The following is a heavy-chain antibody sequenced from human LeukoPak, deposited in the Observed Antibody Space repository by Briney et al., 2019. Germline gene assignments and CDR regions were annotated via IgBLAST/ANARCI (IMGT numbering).Heavy chain of an antibody. V-gene: IGHV3-23*01. CDR3: ANGVGYGDSIDAFDI. J-gene: IGHJ3*02. D-gene: IGHD4-17*01. Sequence: GGSLRLSCAASGFTFSSYAMSWVRQAPGKGLEWVSAISGSGGSTYYADSVKGRFTISSDNSKNTLYLQMNSLRAEDTAVYYCANGVGYGDSIDAFDIWGQGTMVTVSS. CDR1: GFTFSSYA. CDR2: ISGSGGST.